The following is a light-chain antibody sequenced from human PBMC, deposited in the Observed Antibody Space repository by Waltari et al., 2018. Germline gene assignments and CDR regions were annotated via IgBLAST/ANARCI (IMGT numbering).Light chain of an antibody. V-gene: IGKV1-5*03. CDR3: QQYNSYSLLT. J-gene: IGKJ4*01. CDR1: QSISKW. CDR2: EAS. Sequence: DIRMTQSPSTLSASAGDRVIISCQASQSISKWLAWYQQKPGKVPKLLIYEASTLQSGVPSRFSGTGSGTDFTLTISSLQPDDFATYYCQQYNSYSLLTFGGGTKVEIK.